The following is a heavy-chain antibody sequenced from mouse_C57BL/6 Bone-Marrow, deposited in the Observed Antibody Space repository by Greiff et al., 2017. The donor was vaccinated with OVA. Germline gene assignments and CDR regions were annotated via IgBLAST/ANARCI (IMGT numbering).Heavy chain of an antibody. J-gene: IGHJ2*01. Sequence: VQLKESGAELVRPGASVKLSCTASGFNIKDDYMHWVKQRPEQGLEWIGWIDPENGDTEYASKFQGKATITADTSSNTAYLQLSSLTSEDTAVYYCTTTYYHYDYESYYFDYWGQGTTLTVSS. CDR2: IDPENGDT. V-gene: IGHV14-4*01. CDR1: GFNIKDDY. CDR3: TTTYYHYDYESYYFDY. D-gene: IGHD2-4*01.